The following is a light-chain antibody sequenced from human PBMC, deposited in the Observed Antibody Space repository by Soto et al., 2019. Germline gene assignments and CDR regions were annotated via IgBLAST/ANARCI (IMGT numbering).Light chain of an antibody. V-gene: IGKV3-11*01. CDR1: QSVSTY. Sequence: EIVLTQSPATLSLSPGERATLSCRASQSVSTYLAWYQQRPGQAPRLLIYDASYRATDIPPRFSGSGSGTDFTLTISRLEPEDFAVFYCQQYGSSITFGQGTRLEIK. CDR2: DAS. CDR3: QQYGSSIT. J-gene: IGKJ5*01.